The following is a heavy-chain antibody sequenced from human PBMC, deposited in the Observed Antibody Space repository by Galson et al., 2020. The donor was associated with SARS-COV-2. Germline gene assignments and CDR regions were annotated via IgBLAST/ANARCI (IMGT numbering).Heavy chain of an antibody. CDR3: VKEAGVVPAISWGDNWGQGTLVTVSSGWTCCHRDYYYHYGMDV. Sequence: LTCAASGFSFERFAMSWVRQAPGKGLEWVSTISGLSYVSLYADSVKGRFTISRDNSKNTLSLQMNGLKAEDMAVYYCVKEAGVVPAISWGDNWGQGTLVTVSSGWTCCHRDYYYHYGMDVWGQGTTVTVSS. J-gene: IGHJ6*02. V-gene: IGHV3-23*01. CDR1: GFSFERFA. CDR2: ISGLSYVS. D-gene: IGHD3-16*01.